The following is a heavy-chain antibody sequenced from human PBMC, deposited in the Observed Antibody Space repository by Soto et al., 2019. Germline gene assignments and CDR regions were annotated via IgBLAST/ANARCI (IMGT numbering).Heavy chain of an antibody. J-gene: IGHJ2*01. D-gene: IGHD5-12*01. V-gene: IGHV3-21*01. Sequence: EVPLVESGGGLVKPGGSLRLSCAASGFTFSSYSMNWVRQAPGKGLEWVSCISSGSSHIYYADSVKGRFTISRDDAKNSLYLHITSTRIEDTAVYYCATGVATIHGWYLDLWGRGTLVTVSS. CDR3: ATGVATIHGWYLDL. CDR2: ISSGSSHI. CDR1: GFTFSSYS.